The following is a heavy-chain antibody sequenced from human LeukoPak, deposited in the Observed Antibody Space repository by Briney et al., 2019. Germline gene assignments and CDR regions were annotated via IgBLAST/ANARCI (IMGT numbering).Heavy chain of an antibody. Sequence: GASVKVSCKASGYTFTGYYMHWVRQAPGQGLEWMGWINPNSGGTNYAQKFQGRVTMTRDTSISTAYMELSRLRSDDTAVYYCAREEAQATTVTPYVDYWGQGTLVTVSS. CDR3: AREEAQATTVTPYVDY. J-gene: IGHJ4*02. V-gene: IGHV1-2*02. CDR2: INPNSGGT. D-gene: IGHD4-17*01. CDR1: GYTFTGYY.